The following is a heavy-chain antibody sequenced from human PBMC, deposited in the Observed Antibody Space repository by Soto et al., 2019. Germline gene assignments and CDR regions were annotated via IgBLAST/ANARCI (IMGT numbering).Heavy chain of an antibody. J-gene: IGHJ6*02. Sequence: PSQTLSLTCAISGDSVSSNSAAWNWIRQSPSRGLEWLGRTYYRSKWYNDYAVSVKSRITINPDTSKNQFSLQLNSVTPEDTAVYYCERIDRSYSSSPRNYYYSGMAVWGQGTTVPVSS. V-gene: IGHV6-1*01. CDR1: GDSVSSNSAA. CDR2: TYYRSKWYN. D-gene: IGHD6-6*01. CDR3: ERIDRSYSSSPRNYYYSGMAV.